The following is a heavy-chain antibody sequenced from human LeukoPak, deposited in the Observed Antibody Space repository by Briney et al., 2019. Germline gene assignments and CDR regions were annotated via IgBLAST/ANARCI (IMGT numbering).Heavy chain of an antibody. CDR3: ARDNAPYTSSSSGLGLFDY. D-gene: IGHD6-6*01. CDR2: IKQDGSKK. V-gene: IGHV3-7*03. CDR1: GFPFSSYW. Sequence: GGSLRLSCVASGFPFSSYWMTWVRQAPGKGLEWVANIKQDGSKKSYVDSVKGRFTISRDNSKNTLYLQMNSLRAEDTAVYYCARDNAPYTSSSSGLGLFDYWGQGTLVTVSS. J-gene: IGHJ4*02.